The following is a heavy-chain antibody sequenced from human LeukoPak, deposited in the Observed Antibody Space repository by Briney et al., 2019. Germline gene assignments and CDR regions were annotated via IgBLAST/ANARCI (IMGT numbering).Heavy chain of an antibody. J-gene: IGHJ4*02. Sequence: ASVKVSCKASGYTFTGYYMHWVRQAPGQGLEWMGRINPNSGGTNYAQKFQGRVTVTRDTSISTAYMELSRLRSDDTAVYYCASSTQCYYDSSGQYYFDYWGQGTLVTVSS. D-gene: IGHD3-22*01. V-gene: IGHV1-2*06. CDR2: INPNSGGT. CDR3: ASSTQCYYDSSGQYYFDY. CDR1: GYTFTGYY.